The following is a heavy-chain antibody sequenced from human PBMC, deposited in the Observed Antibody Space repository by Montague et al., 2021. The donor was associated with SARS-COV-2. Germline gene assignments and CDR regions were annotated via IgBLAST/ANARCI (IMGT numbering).Heavy chain of an antibody. D-gene: IGHD2/OR15-2a*01. Sequence: SLRLSSAASGFTFSSYAMHWVRQAPGKGLEWVAVISYDGSNKYYADSVKGRFTISRDNSKNTLYLQMNNLRAEDTAVYYCASELLGAFDIWGQGTMVTVSS. CDR1: GFTFSSYA. J-gene: IGHJ3*02. V-gene: IGHV3-30-3*01. CDR2: ISYDGSNK. CDR3: ASELLGAFDI.